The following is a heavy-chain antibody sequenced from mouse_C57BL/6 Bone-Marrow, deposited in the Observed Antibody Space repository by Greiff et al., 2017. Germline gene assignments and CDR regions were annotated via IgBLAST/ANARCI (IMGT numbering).Heavy chain of an antibody. J-gene: IGHJ1*03. CDR2: IDPSDSGT. CDR1: GYTFTSYW. Sequence: QVQLQQPGAELVRPGSSVKLSCKASGYTFTSYWMHWVKQRPIQGLEWIGNIDPSDSGTHYNQKFKDKATLTVDKSSSTAYMQRSSLTSEDSAVYYCARDGQGYFDVWGTGTTVTVSS. D-gene: IGHD1-2*01. V-gene: IGHV1-52*01. CDR3: ARDGQGYFDV.